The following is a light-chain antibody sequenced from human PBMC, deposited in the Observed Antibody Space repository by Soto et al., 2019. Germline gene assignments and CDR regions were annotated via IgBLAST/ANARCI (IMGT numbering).Light chain of an antibody. Sequence: QSALTQPASVSGSPGQSITISCTGTSXDVGGYNYVSWYQQHPGKAPKLMIYEVSNRPSGVSNRFSGSKSGNTASLTISGLQAEDEADYYCSSYTSSSTFVVFGGGTQLTVL. V-gene: IGLV2-14*01. J-gene: IGLJ2*01. CDR2: EVS. CDR3: SSYTSSSTFVV. CDR1: SXDVGGYNY.